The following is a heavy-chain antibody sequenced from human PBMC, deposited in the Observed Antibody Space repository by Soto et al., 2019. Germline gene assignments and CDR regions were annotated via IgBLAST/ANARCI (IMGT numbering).Heavy chain of an antibody. CDR3: ARERITMVRGVPSNYYYYGMDV. CDR1: GYTFTSYG. V-gene: IGHV1-18*01. J-gene: IGHJ6*02. CDR2: ISAYNGNT. D-gene: IGHD3-10*01. Sequence: ASVKVSCKASGYTFTSYGIGWVRQAPGQGLEWMGWISAYNGNTNYAQKLQGRVTMTTDTSTSTAYMELRSLRSDDTAVYYCARERITMVRGVPSNYYYYGMDVWGQGTTVTV.